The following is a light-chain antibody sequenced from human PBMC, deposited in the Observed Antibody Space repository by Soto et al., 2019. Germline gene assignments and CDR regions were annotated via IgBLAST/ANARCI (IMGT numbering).Light chain of an antibody. CDR1: QSISSW. CDR2: DAS. CDR3: QHYSSVWS. Sequence: DIQMTQSPSTLSASAGDRVTISCRASQSISSWLAWYQQNPGKAPKLLIYDASTLESGVPSRFSGSGSGTEFTLTISSLQPDDFATYCCQHYSSVWSFGQGTKVDIK. V-gene: IGKV1-5*01. J-gene: IGKJ1*01.